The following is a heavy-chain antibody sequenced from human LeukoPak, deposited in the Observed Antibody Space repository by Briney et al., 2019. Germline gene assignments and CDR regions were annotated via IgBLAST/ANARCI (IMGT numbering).Heavy chain of an antibody. J-gene: IGHJ3*02. D-gene: IGHD3-10*01. CDR1: GYSISSGYY. V-gene: IGHV4-38-2*01. CDR3: ARQVYYGSGSYSNDAFDI. Sequence: PSETLSLTCAVSGYSISSGYYWGGIRQPPGKGLEWIGSIYHSGSTYYNPSLKSRVTISVDTSKNQFSLKLSSVTAADTAVYYCARQVYYGSGSYSNDAFDIWGQGTMVTVSS. CDR2: IYHSGST.